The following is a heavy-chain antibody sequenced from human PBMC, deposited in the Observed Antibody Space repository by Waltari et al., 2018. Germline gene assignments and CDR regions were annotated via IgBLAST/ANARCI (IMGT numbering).Heavy chain of an antibody. CDR2: ISAYNGNT. CDR1: GYTFTSYG. J-gene: IGHJ5*02. V-gene: IGHV1-18*01. CDR3: ARGMITASPYNWFDP. D-gene: IGHD6-6*01. Sequence: QVQLVQSGAEVTKPGASVKVSCKASGYTFTSYGIRWVRQAPGQGLEWMGWISAYNGNTNYAQKLQGRVTMTTDTSTSTAYMELRSLRSDDTAVYYCARGMITASPYNWFDPWGQGTLVTVSS.